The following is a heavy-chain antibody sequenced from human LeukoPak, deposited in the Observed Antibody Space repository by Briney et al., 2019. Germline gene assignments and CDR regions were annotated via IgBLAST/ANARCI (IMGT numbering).Heavy chain of an antibody. CDR2: ISSSGSTI. J-gene: IGHJ5*02. CDR3: AREHYYYGSGGYNWFDP. CDR1: GFTFSSYE. V-gene: IGHV3-48*03. D-gene: IGHD3-10*01. Sequence: GGSLRLSCAASGFTFSSYEMNWVRQAPGKGLEWVSYISSSGSTIYYADSVKGRFTISRDNAKNSLYLQMNSLRAEDTAVYYCAREHYYYGSGGYNWFDPWGQGTLVTVSS.